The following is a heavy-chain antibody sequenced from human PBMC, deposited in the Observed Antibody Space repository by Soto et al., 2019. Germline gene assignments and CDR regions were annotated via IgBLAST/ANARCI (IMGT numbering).Heavy chain of an antibody. D-gene: IGHD3-10*01. Sequence: QVQLVQSGGEVKKPGASVKVSCKASGYTFTSYGISWVRQTPGQGLEWMGWISPYSGNTNYAQKVQGRVTMTTDTSTSTAYMELKSLRSDDTAVYYCARIDYGSGSYYWGQGTLVTVSS. CDR1: GYTFTSYG. V-gene: IGHV1-18*01. CDR3: ARIDYGSGSYY. CDR2: ISPYSGNT. J-gene: IGHJ4*02.